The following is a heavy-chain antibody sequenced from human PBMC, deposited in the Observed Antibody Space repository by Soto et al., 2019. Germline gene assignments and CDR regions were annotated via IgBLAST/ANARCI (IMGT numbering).Heavy chain of an antibody. CDR1: GFTFSDYY. D-gene: IGHD1-26*01. Sequence: GGSLRLSCAASGFTFSDYYMSWIRQDPGKGLEWVSYISSSSSYTNYADAVKGRFTISRDNAKNSLYLQILSLRVEDTAVYYCARGGASYGTSRWFDPWGQGTLVTVSS. CDR3: ARGGASYGTSRWFDP. V-gene: IGHV3-11*05. J-gene: IGHJ5*02. CDR2: ISSSSSYT.